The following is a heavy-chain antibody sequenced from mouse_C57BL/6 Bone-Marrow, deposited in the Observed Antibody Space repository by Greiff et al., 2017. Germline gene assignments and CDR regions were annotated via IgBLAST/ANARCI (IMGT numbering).Heavy chain of an antibody. CDR1: GYTFTSSW. CDR3: ASPLYWYFDV. CDR2: IYPGSGST. V-gene: IGHV1-55*01. Sequence: QVQLQQSGAELVKPGASVKMSCKASGYTFTSSWITWVKQRPGQGLEWIGDIYPGSGSTNYNEKFKSKATLTVDTSSSTAYMQLSSLTSEDSAVYYCASPLYWYFDVWGTGTTVTVSS. J-gene: IGHJ1*03.